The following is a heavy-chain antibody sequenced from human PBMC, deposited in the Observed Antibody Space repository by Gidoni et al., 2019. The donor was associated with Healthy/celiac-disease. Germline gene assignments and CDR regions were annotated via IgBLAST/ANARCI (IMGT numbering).Heavy chain of an antibody. V-gene: IGHV4-4*07. CDR3: ARDPFSYSGYDYGDYYYYYGMDV. CDR1: GGSISSYY. J-gene: IGHJ6*02. D-gene: IGHD5-12*01. Sequence: QVQLQESGPGLVKPSETLSLTCTVSGGSISSYYWSWLRQPAGKGLEWIGRIYTSGSTNYNPSLKSRVTMSVDTSKNQFSLKLSSVTAADTAVYYCARDPFSYSGYDYGDYYYYYGMDVWGQGTTVTVSS. CDR2: IYTSGST.